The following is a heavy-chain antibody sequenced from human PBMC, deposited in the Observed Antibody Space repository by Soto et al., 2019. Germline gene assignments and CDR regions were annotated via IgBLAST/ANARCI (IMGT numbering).Heavy chain of an antibody. CDR2: IKSDGSST. CDR1: GFTSSNYW. J-gene: IGHJ6*02. V-gene: IGHV3-74*01. D-gene: IGHD3-10*01. CDR3: ARSVRSGSFPYYYYAMDV. Sequence: EVQLVESGGGLVQPGGSLRLSCAASGFTSSNYWMHWVRQAPGKGLVWVSRIKSDGSSTSYADSVKGRFTISRDNAKNTLDLQMDGLRAEDMAVYYCARSVRSGSFPYYYYAMDVWGQGTTVTVSS.